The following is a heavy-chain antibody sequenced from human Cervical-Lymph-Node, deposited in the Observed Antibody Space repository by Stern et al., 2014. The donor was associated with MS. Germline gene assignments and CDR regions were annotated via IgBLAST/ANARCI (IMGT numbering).Heavy chain of an antibody. J-gene: IGHJ4*02. CDR1: GFSFSRYA. Sequence: VQLVESEGGVVQPGRSLRLSCAASGFSFSRYAMHWVRQAPGKGLEWVALIWYDGSNPYYADSVTGRFTISRDNYKNSLYLQMNSLGAEDTAVYYCASAYSSSHYYFDYWGQGTLVTVSS. V-gene: IGHV3-33*01. D-gene: IGHD6-13*01. CDR3: ASAYSSSHYYFDY. CDR2: IWYDGSNP.